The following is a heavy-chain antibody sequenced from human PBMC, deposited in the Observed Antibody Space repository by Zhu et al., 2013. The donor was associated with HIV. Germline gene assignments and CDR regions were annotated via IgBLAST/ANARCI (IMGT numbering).Heavy chain of an antibody. J-gene: IGHJ4*02. CDR1: GFTFSNAW. D-gene: IGHD4-17*01. CDR3: TRSDPTVTTSLGY. V-gene: IGHV3-15*01. CDR2: IKSEAYGGTT. Sequence: VQLVESGGGLVKPGGSLRLSCAASGFTFSNAWMTWVRQAPGKGLEWVGRIKSEAYGGTTDYAAPVRGRFTISRDDSESTLYLQMNSLTTEDTAVYYCTRSDPTVTTSLGYWGQGTLVTVSS.